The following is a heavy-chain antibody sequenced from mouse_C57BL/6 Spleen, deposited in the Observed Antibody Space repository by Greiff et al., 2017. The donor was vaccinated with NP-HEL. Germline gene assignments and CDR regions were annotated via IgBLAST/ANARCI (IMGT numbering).Heavy chain of an antibody. J-gene: IGHJ2*01. CDR1: GYTFTSYW. Sequence: VQVVESGAELAKPGASVKLSCKASGYTFTSYWMHWVKQRPGQGLEWIGYINPSSGYTKYNQKFKDKATLTADKSSSTAYMQLSSLTYEDSAVYYCAINYYGSSYGFDYWGQGTTLTVSS. CDR3: AINYYGSSYGFDY. V-gene: IGHV1-7*01. CDR2: INPSSGYT. D-gene: IGHD1-1*01.